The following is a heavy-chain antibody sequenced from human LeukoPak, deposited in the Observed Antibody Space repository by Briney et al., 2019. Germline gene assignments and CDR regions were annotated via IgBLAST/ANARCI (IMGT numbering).Heavy chain of an antibody. Sequence: GGSLRLSCAASGFTFSSYWMSWVRQAPGKGLEWVANIKQDGSEKYYVDSVKGRFTISGDNAKNSLYLQMNSLRADDTAVYYCARDFHDYYDRNPNDAFDIWGQGTMVTVSS. CDR2: IKQDGSEK. J-gene: IGHJ3*02. CDR3: ARDFHDYYDRNPNDAFDI. V-gene: IGHV3-7*01. CDR1: GFTFSSYW. D-gene: IGHD3-22*01.